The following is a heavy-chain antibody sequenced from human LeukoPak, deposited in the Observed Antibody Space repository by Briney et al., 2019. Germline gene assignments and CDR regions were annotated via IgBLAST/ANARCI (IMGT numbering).Heavy chain of an antibody. CDR2: ISTYNGNT. J-gene: IGHJ4*02. Sequence: ASVKVSCKASGYTFTSYAISWVRQAPGQGLEWMGWISTYNGNTNYAPKLQGRVTMTTDTSTSTAYIELRSLRSDDTAVYYCASVSPPGVDYWGQGTLVTVFS. V-gene: IGHV1-18*01. CDR1: GYTFTSYA. D-gene: IGHD5/OR15-5a*01. CDR3: ASVSPPGVDY.